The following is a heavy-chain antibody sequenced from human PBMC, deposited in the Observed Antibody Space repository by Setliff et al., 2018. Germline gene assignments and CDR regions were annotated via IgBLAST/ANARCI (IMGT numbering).Heavy chain of an antibody. CDR2: IHHRGST. V-gene: IGHV4-38-2*01. Sequence: PSETLSLTCAVSGYSISSGYYWGWIRQPPGKGLEWIGSIHHRGSTYYNPSLKSRVTISVDTSKNQFSLKLSSVTAADTAVYYCARVPRFTDTRNAFDIWGQGTMVTVSS. CDR3: ARVPRFTDTRNAFDI. CDR1: GYSISSGYY. D-gene: IGHD5-18*01. J-gene: IGHJ3*02.